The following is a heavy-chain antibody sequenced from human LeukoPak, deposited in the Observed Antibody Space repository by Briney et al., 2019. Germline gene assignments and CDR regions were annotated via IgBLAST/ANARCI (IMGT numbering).Heavy chain of an antibody. CDR2: IWYDGSNK. V-gene: IGHV3-33*01. CDR1: GFTFSSYG. CDR3: ARDALDYYDSSGYSGYYGMDV. J-gene: IGHJ6*02. D-gene: IGHD3-22*01. Sequence: GGSLRLSCAASGFTFSSYGMHWVRQAPGKGLEWVVVIWYDGSNKYYADSVKGRFTISRDNSKNTLYLQMNSLRAEDTAVYYCARDALDYYDSSGYSGYYGMDVWGQGTTVTVSS.